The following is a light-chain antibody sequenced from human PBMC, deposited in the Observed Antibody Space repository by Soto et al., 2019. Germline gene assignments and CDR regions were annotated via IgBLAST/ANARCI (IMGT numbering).Light chain of an antibody. V-gene: IGLV1-40*01. CDR2: NNN. CDR1: SSNIGAGSD. Sequence: QSVLTQPPSVSGAPGQRVTISCTGSSSNIGAGSDVHWYQQLPGTAPKLLIYNNNNRPSGVPDRFSGSKSGTSASLAITGLQAEDEADYYCATWDDSLSGVVFGGGTKLTVL. J-gene: IGLJ2*01. CDR3: ATWDDSLSGVV.